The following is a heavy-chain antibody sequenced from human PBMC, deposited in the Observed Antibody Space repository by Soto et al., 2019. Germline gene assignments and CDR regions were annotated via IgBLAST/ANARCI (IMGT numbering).Heavy chain of an antibody. V-gene: IGHV5-51*01. CDR3: ARGSFRSPYYDSSGYRVDLLGAFDI. J-gene: IGHJ3*02. CDR1: GYSFTSYW. CDR2: IYPGDSDT. Sequence: PGESLKISCKGSGYSFTSYWIGWVRQMPGKGLEWMGIIYPGDSDTRYSPSFQGQVTISADKSISTAYLQWSSLKASDTAMYYCARGSFRSPYYDSSGYRVDLLGAFDIWGQGTMVTVSS. D-gene: IGHD3-22*01.